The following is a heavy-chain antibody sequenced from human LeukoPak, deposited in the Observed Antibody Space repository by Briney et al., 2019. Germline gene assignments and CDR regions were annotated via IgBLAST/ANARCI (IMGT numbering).Heavy chain of an antibody. Sequence: KPSETLSLTCTVSGGSICGYYWSWIRQPPGKGLEWIGYIYYSGSTNYNPSLKSRVTISVDTSKNQFSLRLSSVTAADTAVYYCARPQSVTGLGTGWFDPWGQGTLVTVSS. CDR1: GGSICGYY. D-gene: IGHD6-19*01. J-gene: IGHJ5*02. CDR2: IYYSGST. V-gene: IGHV4-59*08. CDR3: ARPQSVTGLGTGWFDP.